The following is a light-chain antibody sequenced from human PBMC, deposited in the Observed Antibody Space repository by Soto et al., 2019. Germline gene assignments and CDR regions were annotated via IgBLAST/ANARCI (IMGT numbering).Light chain of an antibody. V-gene: IGKV3-11*01. CDR3: LQRSNWPYT. CDR1: QSVSSS. Sequence: EIVLTQSPATLSLSPGERATLSCRASQSVSSSLAWYQQKPGQAPRLLIHDASNMAPGIPARFSGSGSGTDFTLTISSLEPEDFAVYYCLQRSNWPYTFGQGTKLEIK. J-gene: IGKJ2*01. CDR2: DAS.